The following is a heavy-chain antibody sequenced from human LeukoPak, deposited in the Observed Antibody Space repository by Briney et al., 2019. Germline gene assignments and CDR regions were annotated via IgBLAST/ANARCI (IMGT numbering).Heavy chain of an antibody. CDR2: ITRSSSYI. J-gene: IGHJ4*02. Sequence: PGGSLRLSCAASGFTFSSYSMNWVRQAPGKGLEWVSSITRSSSYIYYAESVKGRFTISRDNSNNSLYLQMNSLTAEDTAVYYCASRDSSGYSADYWGQGTLVTVSS. CDR1: GFTFSSYS. CDR3: ASRDSSGYSADY. V-gene: IGHV3-21*01. D-gene: IGHD3-22*01.